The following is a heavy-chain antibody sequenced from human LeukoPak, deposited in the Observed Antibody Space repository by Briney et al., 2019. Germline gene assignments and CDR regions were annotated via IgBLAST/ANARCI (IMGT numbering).Heavy chain of an antibody. J-gene: IGHJ5*02. V-gene: IGHV7-4-1*02. D-gene: IGHD1-26*01. CDR1: GNILTRYT. CDR2: INTNTGKP. Sequence: ASVKVSCKASGNILTRYTINWVRQAPGQGLEWMGWINTNTGKPVYAQGLTGRFVFSWDTSVSTAYLQISSLKTEDTGIYFCTSVIVGATAPWFDPWGQGTPVTVSS. CDR3: TSVIVGATAPWFDP.